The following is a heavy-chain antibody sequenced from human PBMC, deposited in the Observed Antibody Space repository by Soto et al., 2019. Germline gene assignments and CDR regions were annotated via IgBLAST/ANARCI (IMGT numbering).Heavy chain of an antibody. CDR1: GFTFSDSA. CDR2: IRSKPNTDAT. Sequence: GGSLRLSCAASGFTFSDSAMHWVRQASGNGLEWVGRIRSKPNTDATAYAASVKGRFTISRDDSKNTAYLQMNSLKTEDTAVYYCTRHVDCSGGSCYSGYYYYMDVWGKGT. D-gene: IGHD2-15*01. V-gene: IGHV3-73*01. J-gene: IGHJ6*03. CDR3: TRHVDCSGGSCYSGYYYYMDV.